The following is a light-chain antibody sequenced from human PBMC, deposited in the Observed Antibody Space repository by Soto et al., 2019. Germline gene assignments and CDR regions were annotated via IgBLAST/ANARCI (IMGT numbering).Light chain of an antibody. V-gene: IGKV1-39*01. CDR3: QQSYSTPLT. CDR2: GTS. Sequence: DIQMTQSPSSLSPSVGDRVTITCRAGQSISSFLNWYQRQPGKAPKFLNYGTSNLQGGVPSRFSGSRSETDYTLAIISLHPEVFATYFCQQSYSTPLTLGGGTKVEIK. J-gene: IGKJ4*01. CDR1: QSISSF.